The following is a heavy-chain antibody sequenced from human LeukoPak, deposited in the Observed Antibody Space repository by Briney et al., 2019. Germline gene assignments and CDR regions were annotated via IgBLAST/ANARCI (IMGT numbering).Heavy chain of an antibody. CDR3: ARDSPPDDAFDI. CDR2: IYYSGST. V-gene: IGHV4-59*01. CDR1: GGSISSYY. J-gene: IGHJ3*02. Sequence: SETLSLTCTVSGGSISSYYWSWIRQPPGKGLEWIGYIYYSGSTNYNPSLKSRVTISVDTSKNQFSLKLSSVTAADTAVYYCARDSPPDDAFDIWGQGTMVTVSS.